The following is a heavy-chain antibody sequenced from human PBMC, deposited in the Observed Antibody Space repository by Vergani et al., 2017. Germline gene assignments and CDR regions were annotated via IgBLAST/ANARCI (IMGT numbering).Heavy chain of an antibody. D-gene: IGHD6-13*01. Sequence: QVQLQQWGAGLLKPSETLSLTCAVYGGSFSGYYWSWIRQPPGKGLEWIGEINHSGSTNYNPSLKSRVTISVDTSKNQFSLKLSSVTAADTAVYYCARVLRSSWYYFDYWGQGTLVTVSS. CDR1: GGSFSGYY. V-gene: IGHV4-34*01. CDR3: ARVLRSSWYYFDY. CDR2: INHSGST. J-gene: IGHJ4*02.